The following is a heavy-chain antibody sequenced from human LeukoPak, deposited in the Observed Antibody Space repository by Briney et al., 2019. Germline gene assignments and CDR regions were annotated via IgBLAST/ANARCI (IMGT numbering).Heavy chain of an antibody. V-gene: IGHV4-4*07. Sequence: SETLSLTCTVSGGSISSYYWSWIRQPAGKGLEWIGRFYTSGSTKYNPSLKSRVTMSEDTSKNQFSLNLSSVTAADTAVYYCARRGDVWGQGTMVTVSS. CDR3: ARRGDV. J-gene: IGHJ3*01. CDR2: FYTSGST. CDR1: GGSISSYY.